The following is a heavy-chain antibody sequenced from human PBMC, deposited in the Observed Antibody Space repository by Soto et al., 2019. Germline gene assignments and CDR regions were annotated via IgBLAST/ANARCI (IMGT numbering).Heavy chain of an antibody. D-gene: IGHD3-3*01. J-gene: IGHJ4*02. CDR3: AHRVLRTVFGLVTTTAIYFDF. Sequence: QITLNESGPTQVKPRQTLTLTCTFSGFSLTTSGVGVGWIRQSPGKAPEWLALIYWDDDKRYSPSLKSRLTITKETSKTQVVLKMADLDPADTATYYCAHRVLRTVFGLVTTTAIYFDFWGQGTPVAVSS. CDR2: IYWDDDK. CDR1: GFSLTTSGVG. V-gene: IGHV2-5*02.